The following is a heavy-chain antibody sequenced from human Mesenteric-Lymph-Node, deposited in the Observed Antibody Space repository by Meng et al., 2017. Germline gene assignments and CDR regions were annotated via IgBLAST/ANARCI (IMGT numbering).Heavy chain of an antibody. D-gene: IGHD4-11*01. V-gene: IGHV3-23*01. CDR2: ITVSGST. J-gene: IGHJ3*01. Sequence: GESLKISCAASGFTFSSSSMSWVRQAPGKGLEWVSAITVSGSTYYGDSVTGRFTISRDSTKNTLYLQMNSLRAEDTAVYYCAREGENSDYDAFDLWGPGTMVTVSS. CDR1: GFTFSSSS. CDR3: AREGENSDYDAFDL.